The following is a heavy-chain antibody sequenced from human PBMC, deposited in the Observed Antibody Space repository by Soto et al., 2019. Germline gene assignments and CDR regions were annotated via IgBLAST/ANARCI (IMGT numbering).Heavy chain of an antibody. CDR2: ISVSGNII. CDR3: VRDTMRASAAASLDN. CDR1: GFTFSTYE. J-gene: IGHJ4*02. V-gene: IGHV3-48*03. D-gene: IGHD6-13*01. Sequence: GGSLRLSCAASGFTFSTYEFNWVRQAPGRGLEWISYISVSGNIIKYADSVKGRFTISRDNSERTLHLHMSSLRVDDTAVYFCVRDTMRASAAASLDNWGQGTQVTVSS.